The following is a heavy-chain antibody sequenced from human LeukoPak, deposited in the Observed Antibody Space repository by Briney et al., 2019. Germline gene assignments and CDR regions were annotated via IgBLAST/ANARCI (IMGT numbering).Heavy chain of an antibody. J-gene: IGHJ3*02. D-gene: IGHD3-16*01. CDR2: IYSTGST. V-gene: IGHV4-4*07. CDR3: XXDTWGKDAFDI. CDR1: GGSISNYY. Sequence: SPSETLSLTCTVSGGSISNYYWSWIRQPAGKGLEWIGRIYSTGSTNYKSSLKSRVTMSVDTSKNQFSLKLSSVTAADTAVYYCXXDTWGKDAFDIWGQGTMVTVSS.